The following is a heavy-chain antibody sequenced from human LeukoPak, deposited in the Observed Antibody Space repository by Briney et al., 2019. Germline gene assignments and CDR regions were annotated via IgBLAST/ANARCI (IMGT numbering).Heavy chain of an antibody. V-gene: IGHV4-59*01. J-gene: IGHJ5*02. CDR3: ARGGDYYDSSQDWFDP. Sequence: SETLSLTCTVSGGSISSYYWSWIRQPPGKGLEWIGYIYYSGSTNYNPSLKSRVTISVDTFKNQFSLKLSSVTAADTAVYYCARGGDYYDSSQDWFDPWGQGTLVTVSS. CDR1: GGSISSYY. D-gene: IGHD3-22*01. CDR2: IYYSGST.